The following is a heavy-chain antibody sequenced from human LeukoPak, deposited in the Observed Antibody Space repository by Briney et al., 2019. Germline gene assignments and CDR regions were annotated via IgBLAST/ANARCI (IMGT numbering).Heavy chain of an antibody. CDR1: GFTFSSYA. Sequence: VGSLRLSCAASGFTFSSYAMSWVRQAPGKGLEWVSGISGSGDNTYYADSVKGRFTISRDNSKNTLYVQVNSLGTEDTAAYYCAKGSYYDSSGSFYFDYWGQGTLVTVSS. CDR2: ISGSGDNT. J-gene: IGHJ4*02. CDR3: AKGSYYDSSGSFYFDY. D-gene: IGHD3-22*01. V-gene: IGHV3-23*01.